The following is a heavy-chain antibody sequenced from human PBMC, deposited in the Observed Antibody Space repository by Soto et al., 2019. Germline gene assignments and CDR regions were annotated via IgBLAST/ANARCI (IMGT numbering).Heavy chain of an antibody. CDR1: GGSFSGYY. CDR3: GRHIYVGVGYNYYYTGMDV. Sequence: SETLSLTCAVYGGSFSGYYWSWIRQPPGKGLEWIGEINHSGNTNYNPSLKSRVTISVDTSKNQFSLKLSSVTAADTAAYYCGRHIYVGVGYNYYYTGMDVWGEGTTVPVSS. CDR2: INHSGNT. J-gene: IGHJ6*01. D-gene: IGHD5-18*01. V-gene: IGHV4-34*01.